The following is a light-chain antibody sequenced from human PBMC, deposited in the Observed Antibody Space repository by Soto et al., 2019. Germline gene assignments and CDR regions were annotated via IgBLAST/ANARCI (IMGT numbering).Light chain of an antibody. CDR1: SSDVGGYNY. CDR2: EVS. J-gene: IGLJ1*01. CDR3: SSYASSSTYV. V-gene: IGLV2-14*01. Sequence: QSALTQPASASGSPGQSITISCTGTSSDVGGYNYVSWYQQHPGKAPKVMIYEVSNRPSGVSNRFSGSKSGNTASLTISGLQAEDEADYFCSSYASSSTYVFGTGTKLTVL.